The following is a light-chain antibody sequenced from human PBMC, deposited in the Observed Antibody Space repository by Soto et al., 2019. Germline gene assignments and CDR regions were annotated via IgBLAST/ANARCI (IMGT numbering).Light chain of an antibody. Sequence: EILLTQSPGTLSLSPGERATLSCRASQSVRNSYLAWYQQKPGQAPRLLIYGASGRATGIPDRFSGSGSGTDFTLTSSILEPEDFAVYYCQQYGSSPYTFGQGTQLEI. CDR1: QSVRNSY. V-gene: IGKV3-20*01. CDR3: QQYGSSPYT. CDR2: GAS. J-gene: IGKJ2*01.